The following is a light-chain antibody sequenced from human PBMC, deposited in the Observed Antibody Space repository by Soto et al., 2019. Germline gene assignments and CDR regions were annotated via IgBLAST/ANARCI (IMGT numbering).Light chain of an antibody. CDR3: QQYVSSWT. J-gene: IGKJ1*01. CDR2: GAS. V-gene: IGKV3-20*01. Sequence: EIVLTQSPGTLSLAPGERATLSCRSSQSISSAYLAWYQQKPGQAPRLLIYGASIRATGIPDRFSGSGSGTDFTLTISRLEPEDFAVYFCQQYVSSWTCGQGTKVDIK. CDR1: QSISSAY.